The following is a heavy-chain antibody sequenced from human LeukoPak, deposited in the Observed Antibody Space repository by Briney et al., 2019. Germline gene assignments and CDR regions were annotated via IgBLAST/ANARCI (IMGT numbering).Heavy chain of an antibody. Sequence: EPGGSLRLSCAASGFSFSSYYMSWVRQAPGKGLEWVALINPDGSGRYYVDSVKGRFTISRDNARNSLYLQMDSLRDDDTAMYFCTRDLAAVPGPRMGVWGQGTTVTVSS. J-gene: IGHJ6*02. D-gene: IGHD6-19*01. CDR1: GFSFSSYY. CDR2: INPDGSGR. V-gene: IGHV3-7*03. CDR3: TRDLAAVPGPRMGV.